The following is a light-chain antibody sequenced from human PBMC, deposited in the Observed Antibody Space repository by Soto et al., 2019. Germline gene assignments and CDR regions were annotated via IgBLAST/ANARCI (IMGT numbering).Light chain of an antibody. CDR2: AAS. CDR3: QQSYSTPQVT. V-gene: IGKV1-39*01. CDR1: QSISSY. J-gene: IGKJ3*01. Sequence: DIQMTQSPSCLSASVGDRVTITCRASQSISSYLNWYQQKPGKAPKLLIYAASSLQSGVPSRFSGSGSGTDFTLTISSLQPEDFATYYCQQSYSTPQVTFGPGTKVDIK.